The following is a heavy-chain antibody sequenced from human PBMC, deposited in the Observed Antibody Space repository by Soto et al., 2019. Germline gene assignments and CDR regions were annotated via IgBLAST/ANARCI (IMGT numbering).Heavy chain of an antibody. CDR2: ISGYNGNT. V-gene: IGHV1-18*01. CDR1: GYTSTSYA. CDR3: AREALLGAITTGDSGFDY. D-gene: IGHD1-26*01. J-gene: IGHJ4*02. Sequence: QVQLVQSGAEVKKPGASVKVSCKASGYTSTSYAINWVRQAPGQGLEWMGWISGYNGNTNYAQSLQGRVTLTTDTSTSTAYLELRSLRSDDTAVYYCAREALLGAITTGDSGFDYWGQGTLVTVSS.